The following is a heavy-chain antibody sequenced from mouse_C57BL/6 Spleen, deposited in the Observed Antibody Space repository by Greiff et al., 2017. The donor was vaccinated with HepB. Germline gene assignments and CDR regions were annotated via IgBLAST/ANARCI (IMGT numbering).Heavy chain of an antibody. J-gene: IGHJ3*01. D-gene: IGHD1-1*01. Sequence: VQLQQSGAELVRPGASVKLSCTASGFNIKDYYMHWVKQRPEQGLEWIGRIDPEDGDTEYAPKFQGKATLTADTSSNTAYLQLSSLTSEDTAVYYCTTPLYYGSREFAYWGQGTLVTVSA. V-gene: IGHV14-1*01. CDR2: IDPEDGDT. CDR1: GFNIKDYY. CDR3: TTPLYYGSREFAY.